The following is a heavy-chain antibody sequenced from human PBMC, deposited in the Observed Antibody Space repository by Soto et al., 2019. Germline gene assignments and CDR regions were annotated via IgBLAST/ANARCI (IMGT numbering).Heavy chain of an antibody. CDR2: IYYSGST. Sequence: PSETLSLTCTVSGGSISSSSYYWGWIRQPPGKGLEWIGSIYYSGSTYYNPSLKSRVTISVDTSKNQFSLKLRSVTAADTAVYYCAGSYSRSPLAYHYYGMDVWGQGTTVTVSS. CDR3: AGSYSRSPLAYHYYGMDV. D-gene: IGHD6-6*01. J-gene: IGHJ6*02. V-gene: IGHV4-39*01. CDR1: GGSISSSSYY.